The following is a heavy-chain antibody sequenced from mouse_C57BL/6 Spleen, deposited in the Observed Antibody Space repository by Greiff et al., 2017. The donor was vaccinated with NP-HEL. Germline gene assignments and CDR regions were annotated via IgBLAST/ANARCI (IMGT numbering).Heavy chain of an antibody. D-gene: IGHD1-1*01. Sequence: VQLQQSGAELVRPGASVKLSCTASGFNIKDDYMHWVKQRPEQGLEWIGWIDPENGDTEYASKFQGKATITADTSSNTAYLQLSGLTSEDPAVYYWTTRCTTVVAGDFDYWGQGTTLTVSS. CDR3: TTRCTTVVAGDFDY. V-gene: IGHV14-4*01. CDR1: GFNIKDDY. CDR2: IDPENGDT. J-gene: IGHJ2*01.